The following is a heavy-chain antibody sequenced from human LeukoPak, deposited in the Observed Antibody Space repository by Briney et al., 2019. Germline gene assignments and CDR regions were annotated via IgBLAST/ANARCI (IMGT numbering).Heavy chain of an antibody. CDR2: IYSGGST. D-gene: IGHD3/OR15-3a*01. CDR3: ARADGTGGPYDY. V-gene: IGHV3-53*01. Sequence: LSLTCAISGDSIRSGVYSWSWVRQAPGKELEWVSIIYSGGSTHYADSVKGRSTISRDNSENTLFLQMNSLRAEDTAVYYCARADGTGGPYDYWGQGTLVTVSS. CDR1: GDSIRSGVYS. J-gene: IGHJ4*02.